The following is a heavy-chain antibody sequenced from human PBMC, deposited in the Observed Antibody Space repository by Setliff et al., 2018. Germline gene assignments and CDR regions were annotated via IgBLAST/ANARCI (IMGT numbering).Heavy chain of an antibody. CDR2: IYIGGSA. J-gene: IGHJ6*03. D-gene: IGHD6-19*01. V-gene: IGHV4-4*07. Sequence: PSETLSLTCTVSGGSISSYYWSWIRQPAGKGLEWFGHIYIGGSANYNPSLKSRVTMSIDTSKNQFSLKLNSVSAADMAVYYCSREQWLDPPGYYYMDAWAKGTTVTVS. CDR3: SREQWLDPPGYYYMDA. CDR1: GGSISSYY.